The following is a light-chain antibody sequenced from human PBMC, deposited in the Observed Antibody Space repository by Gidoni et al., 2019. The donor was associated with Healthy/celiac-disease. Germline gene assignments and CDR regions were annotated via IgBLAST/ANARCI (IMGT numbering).Light chain of an antibody. CDR3: LLYYGGAQLI. CDR1: TGAVTSGYS. V-gene: IGLV7-43*01. CDR2: STS. Sequence: QTVVTQEPSLTVSPGGTVTLTCASSTGAVTSGYSPNWFQQKPGQAPRALIYSTSNKPSWTPARFSGSLLGDKAALTLSGAQPEDEAEYYCLLYYGGAQLIFGGGTKLTVL. J-gene: IGLJ2*01.